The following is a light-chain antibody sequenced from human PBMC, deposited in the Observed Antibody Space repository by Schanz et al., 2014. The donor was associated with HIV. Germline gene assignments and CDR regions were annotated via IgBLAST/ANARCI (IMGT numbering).Light chain of an antibody. CDR1: SSNIGNNY. CDR2: GNS. Sequence: QSVLTQPPSVSAAPGQKVTISCSGSSSNIGNNYVSWYQQVPGTAPKLLIYGNSYRPSGVPDRLSGSKSGTSASLAITGLQADDEGDYYCQSYDIGLSSYVFGAGTKLTVL. V-gene: IGLV1-40*01. CDR3: QSYDIGLSSYV. J-gene: IGLJ2*01.